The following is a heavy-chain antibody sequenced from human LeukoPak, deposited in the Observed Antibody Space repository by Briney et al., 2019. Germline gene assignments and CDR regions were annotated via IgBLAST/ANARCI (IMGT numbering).Heavy chain of an antibody. CDR3: AKYLQYYLSSDYFDH. V-gene: IGHV3-23*01. Sequence: GGSLRLSCATPAFTFSSYAISWVRQAPGKGLEWVSGVSGSGGSTYYTDSVKGRFTISRDNSKNTLYLQMNSLRAEDTAVYYCAKYLQYYLSSDYFDHWGQGTLVTVSS. CDR2: VSGSGGST. J-gene: IGHJ4*02. D-gene: IGHD2/OR15-2a*01. CDR1: AFTFSSYA.